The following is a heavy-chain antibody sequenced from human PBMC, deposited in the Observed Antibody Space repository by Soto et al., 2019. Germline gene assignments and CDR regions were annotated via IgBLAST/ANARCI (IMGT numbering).Heavy chain of an antibody. Sequence: PSETLSLTCAVYGGSFSGYYWSWIRQPPGKGLEWIGEINHSGSTNYNPSLKSRVTISVDTSKNQFSLKLSSVTAADTAVYYCARVDYDSSGYYSDYYYGMDVWRQGTTVTVSS. V-gene: IGHV4-34*01. J-gene: IGHJ6*02. CDR2: INHSGST. D-gene: IGHD3-22*01. CDR1: GGSFSGYY. CDR3: ARVDYDSSGYYSDYYYGMDV.